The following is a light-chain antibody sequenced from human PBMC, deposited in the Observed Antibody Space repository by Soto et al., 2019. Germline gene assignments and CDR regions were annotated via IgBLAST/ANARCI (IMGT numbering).Light chain of an antibody. CDR1: QGISSY. J-gene: IGKJ4*01. V-gene: IGKV1-8*01. Sequence: AIRMTQSPSSLSASTGDRVTITCRASQGISSYLAWYQQKPGKAPNLLIYAASSLQSGVPSRFSGSGSGTDFTLTISSLQPEDFATYFCQQSYSTPAGVGGGTKVEIK. CDR2: AAS. CDR3: QQSYSTPAG.